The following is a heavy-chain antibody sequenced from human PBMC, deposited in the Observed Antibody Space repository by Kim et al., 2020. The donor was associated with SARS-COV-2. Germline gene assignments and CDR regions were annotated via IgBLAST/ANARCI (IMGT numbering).Heavy chain of an antibody. D-gene: IGHD6-13*01. J-gene: IGHJ1*01. Sequence: AAPVKGRFTNSRDDSKNTLYLQMNSLKTEDTAVYYCTTDVGSSWYEYFQHWGQGTLVTVSS. CDR3: TTDVGSSWYEYFQH. V-gene: IGHV3-15*01.